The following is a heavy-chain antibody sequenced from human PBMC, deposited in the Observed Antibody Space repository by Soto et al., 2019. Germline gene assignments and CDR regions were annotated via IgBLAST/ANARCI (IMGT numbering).Heavy chain of an antibody. CDR3: TSFYSSSRGEYYYYGMDV. Sequence: ASVKVSCKASGYTFIGYYMHWVRQAPGQGLEWMGWINPNSGDTNYAENFQGRVTVTRDTSISTAYMELSSLRSNDTAVYYRTSFYSSSRGEYYYYGMDVWGQGTTVTVSS. CDR1: GYTFIGYY. J-gene: IGHJ6*02. CDR2: INPNSGDT. V-gene: IGHV1-2*02. D-gene: IGHD6-13*01.